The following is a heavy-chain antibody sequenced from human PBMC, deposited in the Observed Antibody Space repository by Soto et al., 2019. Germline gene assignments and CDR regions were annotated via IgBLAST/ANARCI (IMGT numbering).Heavy chain of an antibody. V-gene: IGHV1-18*01. CDR2: ISAYNGNT. J-gene: IGHJ3*02. CDR1: GYTFTSYG. D-gene: IGHD3-22*01. CDR3: ARDRDYYYYDSSGYKGDAFDI. Sequence: VASVKVSCKASGYTFTSYGISWVRQAPGQGLEWMGWISAYNGNTNYAQKLQGRVTMTTDTSTSTAYMELRSLRSDDTAVYYCARDRDYYYYDSSGYKGDAFDIWGQGTMVTVSS.